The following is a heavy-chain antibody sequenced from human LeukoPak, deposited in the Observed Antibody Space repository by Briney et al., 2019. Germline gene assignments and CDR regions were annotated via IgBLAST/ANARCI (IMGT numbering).Heavy chain of an antibody. CDR2: ISYDGSNK. CDR3: ARDGRVYGSSGYYLFY. Sequence: GGSLRLSCAASGFTFSSYAMHWVRQAPGKGLEWVAVISYDGSNKYYADSVKGRFTISRDNSKNTLYLQMNSLRAEDTAVYYCARDGRVYGSSGYYLFYWGQGTLVTVSS. CDR1: GFTFSSYA. D-gene: IGHD3-22*01. V-gene: IGHV3-30*04. J-gene: IGHJ4*02.